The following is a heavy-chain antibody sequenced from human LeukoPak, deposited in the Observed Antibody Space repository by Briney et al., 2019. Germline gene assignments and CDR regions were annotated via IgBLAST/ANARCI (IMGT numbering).Heavy chain of an antibody. D-gene: IGHD1-26*01. J-gene: IGHJ5*02. CDR1: GGSFSGYY. CDR3: ARGQWEIRFDP. V-gene: IGHV4-34*01. CDR2: INHSGST. Sequence: SETLSLTCAVYGGSFSGYYWSWIRQPPGKGLEXIGEINHSGSTNYNPSLKSRVTISVDTSKNQFSLKLNSVTAADTAVYYCARGQWEIRFDPWGQGTLVTVSS.